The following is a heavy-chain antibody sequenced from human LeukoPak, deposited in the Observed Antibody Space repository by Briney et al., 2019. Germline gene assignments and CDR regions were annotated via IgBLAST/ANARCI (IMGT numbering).Heavy chain of an antibody. CDR1: GYTFTSYG. V-gene: IGHV1-18*01. Sequence: ASVKFTCKASGYTFTSYGICWVRQAPGQGPEWMGWISAYNSDTNYAQKLQSRVTMTTDTSTSPAYMELRSLRSDDTAVYYCARVSKSQVGWFDPWGQGTLVTVSS. CDR2: ISAYNSDT. CDR3: ARVSKSQVGWFDP. J-gene: IGHJ5*02.